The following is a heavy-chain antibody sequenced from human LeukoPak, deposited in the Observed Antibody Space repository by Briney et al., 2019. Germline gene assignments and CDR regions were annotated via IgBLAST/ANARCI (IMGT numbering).Heavy chain of an antibody. D-gene: IGHD2-2*01. V-gene: IGHV3-11*01. J-gene: IGHJ4*02. CDR3: ARGAAAIEFDY. CDR1: GFTFSDCY. CDR2: ISSSGSTI. Sequence: GGSLRLSCAASGFTFSDCYMCWSRQAPGKGLGWVSYISSSGSTIYYADSVKRRFTTSTDNAKKSLYLQMNSLRAEDTAVYDCARGAAAIEFDYWGQGALGTVSS.